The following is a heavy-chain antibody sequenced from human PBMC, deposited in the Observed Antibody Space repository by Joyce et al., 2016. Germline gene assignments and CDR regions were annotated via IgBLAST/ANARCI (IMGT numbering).Heavy chain of an antibody. CDR2: IYYSGNT. CDR1: GASISSGGYH. J-gene: IGHJ6*03. D-gene: IGHD3-9*01. CDR3: ARDLRGAYMDV. Sequence: QVQLQESGPGLVKPSQTLSLTSTVSGASISSGGYHWGWIRQHPGKGLEWIGNIYYSGNTYYKASLKNRLIISVDTSKNQFSLKLSSVTAADTATYYCARDLRGAYMDVWGKGTTVTVSS. V-gene: IGHV4-31*03.